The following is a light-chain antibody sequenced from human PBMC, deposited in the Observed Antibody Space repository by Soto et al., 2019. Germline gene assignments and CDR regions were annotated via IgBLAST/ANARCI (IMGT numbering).Light chain of an antibody. CDR3: CSYAGSSTFWV. J-gene: IGLJ7*01. V-gene: IGLV2-23*01. CDR2: EGS. Sequence: QSALTQPASVSGSPGQSITISCTGTSSDVGSYNLVSWYQQHPGKAPKLMIYEGSKRPSGVSNRFSGSKSGNTASLTISGLQDEDEADYYCCSYAGSSTFWVFGGGTQLTVL. CDR1: SSDVGSYNL.